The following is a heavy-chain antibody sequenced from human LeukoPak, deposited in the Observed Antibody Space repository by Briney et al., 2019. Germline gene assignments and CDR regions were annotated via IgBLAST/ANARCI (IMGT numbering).Heavy chain of an antibody. Sequence: PGGSLRLSRAASGFIFSSYAMSWVRQAPGKGLEWVSTISGSGGSTYYADSVKGRFTISRDNSKNTLYLQMNSLRAEDTAVYYCAKDHRSFHGTTEFDPWGQGTLVTVSS. V-gene: IGHV3-23*01. CDR3: AKDHRSFHGTTEFDP. D-gene: IGHD6-13*01. CDR1: GFIFSSYA. CDR2: ISGSGGST. J-gene: IGHJ5*02.